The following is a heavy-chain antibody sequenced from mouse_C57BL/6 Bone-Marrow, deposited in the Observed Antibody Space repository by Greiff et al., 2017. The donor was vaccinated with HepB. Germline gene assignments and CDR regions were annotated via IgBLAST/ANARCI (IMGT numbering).Heavy chain of an antibody. Sequence: VQVVDSGAELARPGASVKMSCKASGYTFTSYTMHWVKQRPGQGLEWIGYINPSSGYTKYNQKFKDKATLTADKSSSTAYMQLSSLTSEDSAVYYCAFYDYDYFDYWGQGTTLTVSS. CDR3: AFYDYDYFDY. CDR1: GYTFTSYT. D-gene: IGHD2-4*01. J-gene: IGHJ2*01. CDR2: INPSSGYT. V-gene: IGHV1-4*01.